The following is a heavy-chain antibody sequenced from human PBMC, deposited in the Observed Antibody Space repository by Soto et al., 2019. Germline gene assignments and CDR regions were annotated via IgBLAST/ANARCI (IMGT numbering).Heavy chain of an antibody. CDR3: ATDPRITLLWGYFGL. V-gene: IGHV3-23*01. Sequence: PGGSLRLSCAAPGFTFSNYAMTWVRQAPGKGLDWVSSMRGSGGDTFYADSVKGRFTISRDNSKDTLYLQMNSLRVEDTAVYYCATDPRITLLWGYFGLWGRGTLVTVS. D-gene: IGHD3-16*01. CDR2: MRGSGGDT. CDR1: GFTFSNYA. J-gene: IGHJ2*01.